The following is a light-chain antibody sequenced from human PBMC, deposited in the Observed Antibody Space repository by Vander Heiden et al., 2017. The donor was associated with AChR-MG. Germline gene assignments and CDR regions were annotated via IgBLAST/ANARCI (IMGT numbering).Light chain of an antibody. J-gene: IGKJ1*01. CDR3: HQYGSSPRT. V-gene: IGKV3-20*01. CDR2: GAS. Sequence: IVLTHSPGTLSLSPGETVTLSCRASQIISSNYLAWYKHRPGQAPTLLIYGASIRATGIPARFSGSGSGTDFTLTISRLESEDFAVYYCHQYGSSPRTFGQGTRVEI. CDR1: QIISSNY.